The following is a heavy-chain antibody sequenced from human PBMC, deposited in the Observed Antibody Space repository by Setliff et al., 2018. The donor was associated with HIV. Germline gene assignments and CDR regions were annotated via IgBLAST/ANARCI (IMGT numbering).Heavy chain of an antibody. CDR3: ARTKLVDTAIRYHYDGLDV. Sequence: SETLSLTCSVSGGSINNYYWIWIRQPAGKGLEWIGHIYSSGTTNYNPSLKSRVTMSVDTSKNQFSPRLSSVTAADTGVYYCARTKLVDTAIRYHYDGLDVWGQGTTVTVSS. CDR1: GGSINNYY. D-gene: IGHD5-18*01. J-gene: IGHJ6*02. V-gene: IGHV4-4*07. CDR2: IYSSGTT.